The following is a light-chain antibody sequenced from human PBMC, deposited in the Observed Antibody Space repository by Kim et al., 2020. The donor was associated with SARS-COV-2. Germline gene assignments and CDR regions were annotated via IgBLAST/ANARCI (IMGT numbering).Light chain of an antibody. CDR2: QDN. J-gene: IGLJ3*02. CDR1: KLGDKY. V-gene: IGLV3-1*01. CDR3: QAWDSSTSWV. Sequence: SYELIQPPSVSVSPGQTASITCSGDKLGDKYACWYQQKPGQSPVLVIYQDNKQPSGIPERISGSNSGNTATLTISGTQAMDEADYYCQAWDSSTSWVFGGGTQLTVL.